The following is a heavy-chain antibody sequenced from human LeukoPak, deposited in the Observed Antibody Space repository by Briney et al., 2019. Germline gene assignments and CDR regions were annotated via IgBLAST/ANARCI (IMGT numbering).Heavy chain of an antibody. D-gene: IGHD3-10*01. J-gene: IGHJ6*02. CDR3: ARSRSGDYGMDV. CDR1: GGTFSSYA. CDR2: IIPILGIA. Sequence: ASVKVSCKASGGTFSSYAISWVRQAPGQGLEWMGRIIPILGIANYAQKFQGRVTITADKSTSTAYMELSSLRSEDTAVYYCARSRSGDYGMDVWGQGTTVTVSS. V-gene: IGHV1-69*04.